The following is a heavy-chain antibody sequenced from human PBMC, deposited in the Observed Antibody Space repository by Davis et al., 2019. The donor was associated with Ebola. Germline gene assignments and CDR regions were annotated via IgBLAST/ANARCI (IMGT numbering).Heavy chain of an antibody. D-gene: IGHD2-21*01. CDR2: INPNSGGT. V-gene: IGHV1-2*04. CDR1: GYTFTGYY. CDR3: ARVRIARPHDAFDI. Sequence: ASVKVSCKASGYTFTGYYMHWVRQAPGQGLEWMGWINPNSGGTNYAQKFQGWVTMTRDTSISTAYMELSRLRSDDTAVYYCARVRIARPHDAFDIWGQGTMVTVSS. J-gene: IGHJ3*02.